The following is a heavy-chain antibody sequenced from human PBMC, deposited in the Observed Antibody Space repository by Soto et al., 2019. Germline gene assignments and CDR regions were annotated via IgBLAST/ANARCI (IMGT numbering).Heavy chain of an antibody. CDR3: ARGWRFDP. CDR2: INHSGTT. J-gene: IGHJ5*02. D-gene: IGHD1-1*01. V-gene: IGHV4-34*01. CDR1: GGSFSVYQ. Sequence: SETLSLTCGVYGGSFSVYQWNWIRQSPGQGLEWIGEINHSGTTKYNPSLESRINLSVDTSKKQFSLKMFSVTAADTAIYYCARGWRFDPWGQGTQVTVSS.